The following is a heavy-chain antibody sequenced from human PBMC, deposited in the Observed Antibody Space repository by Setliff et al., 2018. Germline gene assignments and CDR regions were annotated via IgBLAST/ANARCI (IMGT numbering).Heavy chain of an antibody. CDR1: GYSISSGYY. CDR2: IYHSGST. D-gene: IGHD4-17*01. V-gene: IGHV4-38-2*01. J-gene: IGHJ4*02. CDR3: ARVPGTTVPPDHFDY. Sequence: SETLSLTCAVSGYSISSGYYWGWIRQPPGKGLEWIGSIYHSGSTYYNPSLKSRVTISVDTSKNQFSLKLSSVTAADTAVYYCARVPGTTVPPDHFDYWGQGTLVTVSS.